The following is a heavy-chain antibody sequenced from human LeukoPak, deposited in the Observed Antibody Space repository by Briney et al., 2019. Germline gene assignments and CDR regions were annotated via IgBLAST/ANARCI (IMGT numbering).Heavy chain of an antibody. D-gene: IGHD3-10*01. CDR3: ARVLVRGYYGSGSYVLYY. CDR2: INPNSGGT. Sequence: APVKVSCKASGYTFTGYYMHWVRQAPGQGLEWMGRINPNSGGTNYAQKFQGRVTMTRDTSISTAYMELSRVRSDDTAVYYCARVLVRGYYGSGSYVLYYWGQGTLVTVSS. CDR1: GYTFTGYY. J-gene: IGHJ4*02. V-gene: IGHV1-2*06.